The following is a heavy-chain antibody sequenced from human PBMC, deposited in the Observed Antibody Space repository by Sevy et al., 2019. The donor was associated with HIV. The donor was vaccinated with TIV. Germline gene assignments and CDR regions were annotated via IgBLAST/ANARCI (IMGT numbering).Heavy chain of an antibody. Sequence: GGSLRLSCAASGLRFSNFWMSWVRQAPGKGLEWVANINEDGAVKYYADSVKGRFIISRDTANDSLYVQMLSLRAEDTAVYYCAKIGKRGWDFDSWGQGTRVTVSS. CDR1: GLRFSNFW. V-gene: IGHV3-7*01. D-gene: IGHD6-19*01. CDR3: AKIGKRGWDFDS. CDR2: INEDGAVK. J-gene: IGHJ4*02.